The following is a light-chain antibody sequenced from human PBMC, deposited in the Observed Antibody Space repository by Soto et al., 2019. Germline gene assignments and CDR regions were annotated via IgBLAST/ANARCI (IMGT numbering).Light chain of an antibody. Sequence: DIQMTQSPSSLSASVGDRVTITCRASQSISSYLNWYQQKPGKAPKLLIYAASSLQSGVPSRFSGSGSGTDFTLTISSLQPEDFATYYCQQCYSTPLTFGGGTKVYIK. CDR1: QSISSY. J-gene: IGKJ4*01. CDR2: AAS. CDR3: QQCYSTPLT. V-gene: IGKV1-39*01.